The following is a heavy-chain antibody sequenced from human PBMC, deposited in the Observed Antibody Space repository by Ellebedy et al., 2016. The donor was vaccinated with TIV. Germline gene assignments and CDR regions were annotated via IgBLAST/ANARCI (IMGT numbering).Heavy chain of an antibody. Sequence: GESLKISCAASGFTFSSYEMNWVRQAPGKGLEWVSYISSSGSTIYYADSVKGRFTISRDNSKNSLYLQISSLRVEDTAVYYCARDMRVGSYLDYWGQGTLVSVSS. CDR1: GFTFSSYE. CDR2: ISSSGSTI. V-gene: IGHV3-48*03. CDR3: ARDMRVGSYLDY. D-gene: IGHD3-22*01. J-gene: IGHJ4*02.